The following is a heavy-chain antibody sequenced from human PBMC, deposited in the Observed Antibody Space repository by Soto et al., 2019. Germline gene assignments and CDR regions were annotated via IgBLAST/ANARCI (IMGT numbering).Heavy chain of an antibody. Sequence: QVQLVQSGAEVKKPGSSVKLSCKASGYNFIAYYIYWVRQAPGQGPEWMGMINPSSGATNYAQKFQGIVTVTRDTSTSTAYLELSSLRSEDAAVYYCAKYCGGDCRHFDAWGQGTLVTVSS. CDR2: INPSSGAT. J-gene: IGHJ4*02. CDR3: AKYCGGDCRHFDA. V-gene: IGHV1-46*01. D-gene: IGHD2-21*02. CDR1: GYNFIAYY.